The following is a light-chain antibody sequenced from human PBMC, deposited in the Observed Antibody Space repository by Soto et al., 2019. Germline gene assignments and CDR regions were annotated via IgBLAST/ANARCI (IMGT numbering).Light chain of an antibody. V-gene: IGKV1-39*01. CDR2: TAF. CDR3: LQTYSTPGT. J-gene: IGKJ2*02. Sequence: DIQMTQSPSSLSASVGDRVTITCRASQSISGYLNWYQQKPGRAPNLLIYTAFSLQSGVPSRFSGSASGTDFTVTISSLQPEDFVTYYCLQTYSTPGTFGQGTKLEIK. CDR1: QSISGY.